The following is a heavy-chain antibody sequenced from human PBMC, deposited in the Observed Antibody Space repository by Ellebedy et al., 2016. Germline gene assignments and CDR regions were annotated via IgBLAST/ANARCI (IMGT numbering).Heavy chain of an antibody. J-gene: IGHJ4*02. CDR2: ISYDGSNK. D-gene: IGHD3-22*01. Sequence: GESLKISXAASGFTFSSYAMHWVRQAPGKGLEWVAVISYDGSNKYYADSVKGRFTISRDNSKNTLYLQMNSLRAEDTAVYYCASPVARLLLESVGLDYWGQGTLVTVSS. V-gene: IGHV3-30-3*01. CDR1: GFTFSSYA. CDR3: ASPVARLLLESVGLDY.